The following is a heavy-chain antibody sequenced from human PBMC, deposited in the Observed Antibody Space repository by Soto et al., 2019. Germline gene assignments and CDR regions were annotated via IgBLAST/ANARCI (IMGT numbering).Heavy chain of an antibody. Sequence: PSETLSLTCTVSGGSISSYYWSWIRQPAGKGLEWIGRIYTSGSTNYNPSLKSRVTMSVDTSKNQFSLKLSSVTAADTAVYFCARLWPHIVWSGGSCYSGAYDYYGMDVWCQGTTGAVAS. D-gene: IGHD2-15*01. V-gene: IGHV4-4*07. J-gene: IGHJ6*02. CDR1: GGSISSYY. CDR3: ARLWPHIVWSGGSCYSGAYDYYGMDV. CDR2: IYTSGST.